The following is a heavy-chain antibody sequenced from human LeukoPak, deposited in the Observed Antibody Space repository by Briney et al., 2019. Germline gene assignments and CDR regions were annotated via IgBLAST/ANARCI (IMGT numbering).Heavy chain of an antibody. D-gene: IGHD3-22*01. CDR2: IYHSGST. Sequence: PSETLSLTCTVSGGSISSGGYSWSWIRQPPGKGLEWIGYIYHSGSTYYNPSLKSRVTISVDRSKNQFSLKLSSVTAADTAVYYCARARYYYDSSGYPKTSEFDYWGQGTLVTVSS. V-gene: IGHV4-30-2*01. CDR1: GGSISSGGYS. J-gene: IGHJ4*02. CDR3: ARARYYYDSSGYPKTSEFDY.